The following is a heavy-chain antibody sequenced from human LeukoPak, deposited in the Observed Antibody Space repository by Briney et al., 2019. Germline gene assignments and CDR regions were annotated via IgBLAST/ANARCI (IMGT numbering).Heavy chain of an antibody. Sequence: PGGSLRLSCATSGFTFSTYAINWVRQAPGKGLEWVGHIKNKTNGGTTDYAAPVKGRFSISRDDSKKTLYLQMNRLGTEDTAVYYCARGLCTSTSCYQGPFDFWGQGMLVTVSS. CDR1: GFTFSTYA. CDR2: IKNKTNGGTT. V-gene: IGHV3-15*01. CDR3: ARGLCTSTSCYQGPFDF. J-gene: IGHJ4*02. D-gene: IGHD2-2*01.